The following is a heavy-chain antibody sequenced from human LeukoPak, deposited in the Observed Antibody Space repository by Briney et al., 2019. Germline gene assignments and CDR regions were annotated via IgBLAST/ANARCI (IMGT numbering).Heavy chain of an antibody. J-gene: IGHJ3*02. V-gene: IGHV1-2*02. CDR3: ARGGEYYDSSGYSLLGFESLGAFEI. CDR2: INPNSGGT. CDR1: GYIFTDYY. Sequence: ASVKVSCKASGYIFTDYYMHWVRQAPGQGLEWMGWINPNSGGTNYAQKFQGRVTMTRDTSISTAYMEPSRLRSDDTAVYYCARGGEYYDSSGYSLLGFESLGAFEIWGQGTMVTVSS. D-gene: IGHD3-22*01.